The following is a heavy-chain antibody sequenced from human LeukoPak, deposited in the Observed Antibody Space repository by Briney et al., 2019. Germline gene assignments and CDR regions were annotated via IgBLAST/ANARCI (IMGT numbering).Heavy chain of an antibody. CDR3: AADPLYESSGNDAFDI. Sequence: ASVEVSCKASGFTFTSSAVQWVRQARGQRLEWIGWIVVGSGNTNYAQKFQERVTITRDMSTSTAYMELSSLRSEDTAVYYCAADPLYESSGNDAFDIWGQGTMITGSS. V-gene: IGHV1-58*01. CDR1: GFTFTSSA. J-gene: IGHJ3*02. D-gene: IGHD3-22*01. CDR2: IVVGSGNT.